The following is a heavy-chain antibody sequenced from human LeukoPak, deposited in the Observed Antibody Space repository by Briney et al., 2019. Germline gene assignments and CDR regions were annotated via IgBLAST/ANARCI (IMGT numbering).Heavy chain of an antibody. CDR3: AKDHRDRLYDILTGTNDDYFDY. CDR2: ISGSGGST. Sequence: PGGSLRLSCAASGFTFSSYAMSWVRQAPGKGLEWVSAISGSGGSTYYADSVKGRFTISRDNSKNRLYLQMNSLRAEDTAVYYCAKDHRDRLYDILTGTNDDYFDYWGQGTLVTVSS. J-gene: IGHJ4*02. CDR1: GFTFSSYA. D-gene: IGHD3-9*01. V-gene: IGHV3-23*01.